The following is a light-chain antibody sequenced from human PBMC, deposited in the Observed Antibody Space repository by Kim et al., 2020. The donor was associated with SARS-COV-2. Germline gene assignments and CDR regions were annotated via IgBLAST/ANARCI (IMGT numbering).Light chain of an antibody. Sequence: DIQMTQSPSTLSASVGDRVTITCRASQSVSDWLAWYQQKPGKAPHLLISETSRLQSGVPSRFSGSGSGTEFTLTISSLQPDDFATYYCQQYNSFSPTFGGWTKVDIK. CDR1: QSVSDW. CDR2: ETS. CDR3: QQYNSFSPT. V-gene: IGKV1-5*03. J-gene: IGKJ4*02.